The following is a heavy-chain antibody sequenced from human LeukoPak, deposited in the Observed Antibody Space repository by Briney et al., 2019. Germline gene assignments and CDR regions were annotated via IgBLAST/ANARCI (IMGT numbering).Heavy chain of an antibody. D-gene: IGHD2-21*02. CDR1: GFTFSDYY. Sequence: PGGSLRLSCAASGFTFSDYYMSWIRQAPGKGLEWVSYISSSSSYTNYADSVKGRFTISRDNAKNSPYLQMNSLRAEDTAVYYCARRGGAPEEYCGGDCYLYWGQGTLVTVSS. V-gene: IGHV3-11*06. CDR3: ARRGGAPEEYCGGDCYLY. CDR2: ISSSSSYT. J-gene: IGHJ4*02.